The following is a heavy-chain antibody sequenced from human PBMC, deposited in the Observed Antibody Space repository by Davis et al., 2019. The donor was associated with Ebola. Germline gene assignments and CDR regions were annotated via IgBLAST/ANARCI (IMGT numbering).Heavy chain of an antibody. CDR2: IIPIFGTA. Sequence: SVKVFCKASGGTFSSYAISWVRQAPGQGLEWMGGIIPIFGTANYAQKFQGRVTITADESTSTAYMELSSLRSEDTAVYYCARAASHVVSAPFDYWGQGTLVTVSS. D-gene: IGHD2-15*01. V-gene: IGHV1-69*13. CDR3: ARAASHVVSAPFDY. CDR1: GGTFSSYA. J-gene: IGHJ4*02.